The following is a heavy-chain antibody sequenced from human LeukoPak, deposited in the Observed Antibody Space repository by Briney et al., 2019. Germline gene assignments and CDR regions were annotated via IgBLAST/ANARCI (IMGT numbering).Heavy chain of an antibody. CDR2: ISSSSSTI. D-gene: IGHD3-22*01. CDR1: GFTFSSYS. V-gene: IGHV3-48*01. CDR3: ASGTGDSSGYFRYYYYYYMDV. J-gene: IGHJ6*03. Sequence: GGSLRLSCAASGFTFSSYSMNWVRQAPGKGLEWVSYISSSSSTIYYADSVKGRFTISRDNAKNSLYLQMNSLRAEDTAVYYCASGTGDSSGYFRYYYYYYMDVWGKGTTVTVSS.